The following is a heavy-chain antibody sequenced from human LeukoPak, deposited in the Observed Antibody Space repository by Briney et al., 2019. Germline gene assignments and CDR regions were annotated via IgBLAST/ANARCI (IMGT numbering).Heavy chain of an antibody. D-gene: IGHD1-26*01. Sequence: SVKVSCKASGGTFSSYAISWVRQAPGQGLEWMGRIIPILGIANYAQKFQGRVTMARDTSISTAYMYLSSLRSDDTALYFCARGSTGGSYLPYYFDYWGQGTLVTVSS. J-gene: IGHJ4*02. V-gene: IGHV1-69*04. CDR2: IIPILGIA. CDR3: ARGSTGGSYLPYYFDY. CDR1: GGTFSSYA.